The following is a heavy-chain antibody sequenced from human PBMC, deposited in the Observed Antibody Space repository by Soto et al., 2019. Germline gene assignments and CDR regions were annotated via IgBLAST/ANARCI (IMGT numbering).Heavy chain of an antibody. CDR2: VYSTGTT. CDR3: ARVSKPVAPKDGKSAYFYAMDV. J-gene: IGHJ6*02. CDR1: GDSVSSSDSY. D-gene: IGHD2-15*01. V-gene: IGHV4-61*08. Sequence: PSETLSLTCAVSGDSVSSSDSYWTWIRQPPGKPLEWIGYVYSTGTTNYSPSLKSRVDMSVDTSENQFSLKVRSVTAADAAVYFCARVSKPVAPKDGKSAYFYAMDVWGHGTTVTVSS.